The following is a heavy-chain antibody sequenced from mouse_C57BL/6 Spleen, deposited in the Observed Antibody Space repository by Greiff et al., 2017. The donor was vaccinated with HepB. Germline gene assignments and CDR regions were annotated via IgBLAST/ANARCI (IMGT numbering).Heavy chain of an antibody. D-gene: IGHD2-4*01. CDR3: ARDQTYEYDGAWFAY. CDR2: ISDGGSYT. J-gene: IGHJ3*01. V-gene: IGHV5-4*01. Sequence: EVQLVESGGGLVKPGGSLKLSCAASGFTFSSYAMSWVRQTPEKRLEWVATISDGGSYTYYPDNVKGRFTISRDNAKNNLYLQMSHLKSEDTAMYYCARDQTYEYDGAWFAYWGQGTLVTVSA. CDR1: GFTFSSYA.